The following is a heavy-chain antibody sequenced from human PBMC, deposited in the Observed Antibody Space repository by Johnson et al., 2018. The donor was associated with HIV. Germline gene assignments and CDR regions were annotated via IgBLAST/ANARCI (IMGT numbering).Heavy chain of an antibody. CDR2: ISGTGGTT. CDR3: AKGRGYDYDALDF. J-gene: IGHJ3*01. V-gene: IGHV3-23*04. Sequence: VQLVESGGGLVQPGGSLRMSCVASGFTFSTYGMTWVRQAPGKGLEWVSAISGTGGTTYYADSVRGRFSISRDKSKDTLYLQMSSLRAEDTAVYYCAKGRGYDYDALDFWGQGTIVTVSA. D-gene: IGHD5-12*01. CDR1: GFTFSTYG.